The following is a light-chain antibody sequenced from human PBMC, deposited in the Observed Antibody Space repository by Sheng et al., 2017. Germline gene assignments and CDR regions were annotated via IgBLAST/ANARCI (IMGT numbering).Light chain of an antibody. J-gene: IGLJ3*02. V-gene: IGLV7-43*01. CDR3: LLYFGGVRV. CDR2: STT. Sequence: QPVVTQEPSLTVSPGGTVTLTCASSTGAVTTAHYANWFQQKPGQAPRTMMYSTTKKHSWTPARFSGSLLGGKAALTLSGVQPEDEADYYCLLYFGGVRVFGGGTKLTVL. CDR1: TGAVTTAHY.